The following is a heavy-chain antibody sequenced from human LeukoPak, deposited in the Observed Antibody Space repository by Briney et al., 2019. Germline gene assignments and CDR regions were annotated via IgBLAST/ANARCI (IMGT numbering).Heavy chain of an antibody. CDR2: SNAGNGNT. CDR1: GYTFTSYA. CDR3: ARAGAVTKTLSYYYYGMDV. J-gene: IGHJ6*02. D-gene: IGHD4-4*01. Sequence: GASVKVSCKASGYTFTSYAMHWVRQAPGQRLEWMGWSNAGNGNTKYSQEFQGRVTITRDTSASTAYMELSSLRSDDTAVYYCARAGAVTKTLSYYYYGMDVWGQGTTVTVSS. V-gene: IGHV1-3*02.